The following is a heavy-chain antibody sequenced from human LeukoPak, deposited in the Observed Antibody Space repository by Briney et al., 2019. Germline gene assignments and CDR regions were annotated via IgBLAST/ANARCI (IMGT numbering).Heavy chain of an antibody. D-gene: IGHD2-2*02. CDR3: ARIWRDGRLAINYYYYYGMDV. J-gene: IGHJ6*02. CDR2: IYSGGST. V-gene: IGHV3-23*03. CDR1: GFTFSSYA. Sequence: GGSLRLSCAASGFTFSSYAMSWVRQAPGKGLEWVSVIYSGGSTYYADSVKGRFTISRDNSKNTLYLQMNSLRAEDTAVYYCARIWRDGRLAINYYYYYGMDVWGQGTTVTVSS.